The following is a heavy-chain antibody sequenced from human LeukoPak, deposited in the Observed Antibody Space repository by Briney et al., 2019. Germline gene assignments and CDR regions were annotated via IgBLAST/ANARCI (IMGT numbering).Heavy chain of an antibody. CDR1: GFTFSGSA. CDR3: TRQGGGDFDY. J-gene: IGHJ4*02. D-gene: IGHD2-15*01. CDR2: IRSKANSYAT. Sequence: GGSLKLSCAASGFTFSGSAMHWVRQAPGKGLEWVGRIRSKANSYATAYAASVKGRFTISRDDSKNTAYLQMNSLKTEDTAVYYCTRQGGGDFDYWGQGTLVTVSS. V-gene: IGHV3-73*01.